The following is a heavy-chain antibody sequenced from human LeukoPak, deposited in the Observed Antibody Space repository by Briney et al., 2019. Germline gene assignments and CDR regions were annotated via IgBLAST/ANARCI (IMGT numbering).Heavy chain of an antibody. Sequence: TGGSLRLSCAASGFTFSSYWMSWVRQAPGKGLEWVANIKQDGSEKYYVASVKGRFTISRDNAKNSLYLQMNSLRAEDTAVYYCARDSGYEFRGYYYYYGMDVWGQGTTVTVSS. D-gene: IGHD5-12*01. V-gene: IGHV3-7*01. CDR3: ARDSGYEFRGYYYYYGMDV. J-gene: IGHJ6*02. CDR2: IKQDGSEK. CDR1: GFTFSSYW.